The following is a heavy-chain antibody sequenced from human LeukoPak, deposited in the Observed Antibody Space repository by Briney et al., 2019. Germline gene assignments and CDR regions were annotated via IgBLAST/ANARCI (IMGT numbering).Heavy chain of an antibody. D-gene: IGHD2-21*02. V-gene: IGHV1-8*01. Sequence: ASVKVSCKASGYTFTSYDINWVRQATGQGLEWMGWMNPNSGNTGYAQKFQGGVTMTRNTSISTAYMELRSLRSDDTAVYYCARTPGYVVVTESDYWGQGTLVTVSS. CDR1: GYTFTSYD. CDR3: ARTPGYVVVTESDY. J-gene: IGHJ4*02. CDR2: MNPNSGNT.